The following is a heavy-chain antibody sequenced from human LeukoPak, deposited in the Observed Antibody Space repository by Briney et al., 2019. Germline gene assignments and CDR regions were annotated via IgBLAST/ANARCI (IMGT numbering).Heavy chain of an antibody. D-gene: IGHD3-16*01. Sequence: SETLSLTCTFSGGSISSSNYYWGWIRQPPGKGLEWIGSFYNSGSTYYNPSLKSRVTISVDTSKNQFSLKLSSVTAADTAVYYCARMMNAFDIWGQGTMVTVSS. CDR1: GGSISSSNYY. CDR2: FYNSGST. V-gene: IGHV4-39*01. J-gene: IGHJ3*02. CDR3: ARMMNAFDI.